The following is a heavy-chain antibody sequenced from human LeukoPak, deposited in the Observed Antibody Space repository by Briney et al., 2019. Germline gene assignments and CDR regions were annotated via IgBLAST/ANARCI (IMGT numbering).Heavy chain of an antibody. V-gene: IGHV4-59*01. J-gene: IGHJ3*02. CDR1: GGSISSYY. Sequence: PSETLSLTCTVSGGSISSYYWSWIRQPPGKGLEWIGYIYYSGSTNYNPSLKSRVTISVDTSKNQFSLKLSSVTAADTAVYYCARRRGQERLGATTSFDIWGQGTMVTVSS. D-gene: IGHD1-26*01. CDR2: IYYSGST. CDR3: ARRRGQERLGATTSFDI.